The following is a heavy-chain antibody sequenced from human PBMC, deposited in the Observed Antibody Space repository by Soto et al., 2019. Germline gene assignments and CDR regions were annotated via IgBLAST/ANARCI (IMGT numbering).Heavy chain of an antibody. V-gene: IGHV4-39*01. CDR1: GGSISSSSYY. CDR3: ARQPKNYYYYMDV. CDR2: IYYSGST. J-gene: IGHJ6*03. Sequence: QLQLQESGPGLVKPSETLSLTCTVSGGSISSSSYYWGWIRQPPGKGLEWIGSIYYSGSTYYNPSLKSRVTISVDTSKNQFSLKLSSVTAADTAVYYCARQPKNYYYYMDVWGKGTTVTVSS.